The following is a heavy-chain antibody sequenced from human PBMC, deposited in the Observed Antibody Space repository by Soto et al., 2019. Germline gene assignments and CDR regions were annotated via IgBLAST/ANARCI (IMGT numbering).Heavy chain of an antibody. CDR2: IIPMFGTV. J-gene: IGHJ4*02. V-gene: IGHV1-69*12. CDR1: GGTFTSHS. Sequence: QVQLVQSGAEVKKPGSSVKVSCKASGGTFTSHSINWVRQAPGQRLEWMGGIIPMFGTVQYAQKFQDRLTITADGSTTTAYMELNSLTSEDTAVSYCATYPLGDGYSPFDAWGQGTLVTVSS. CDR3: ATYPLGDGYSPFDA. D-gene: IGHD2-21*01.